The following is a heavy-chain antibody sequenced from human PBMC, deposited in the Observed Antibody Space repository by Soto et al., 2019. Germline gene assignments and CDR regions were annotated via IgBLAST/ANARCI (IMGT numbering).Heavy chain of an antibody. CDR1: GGTFSSYA. V-gene: IGHV1-69*01. CDR3: ARGGATLVRAVLRTGYYGMDV. J-gene: IGHJ6*02. D-gene: IGHD3-10*01. Sequence: QVQLVQSGAEVKKPGSSVKVSCKASGGTFSSYAISWVRQAPGQGLEWMGGIIPIFGTTNYAQKFQGRVTITADESTTIAYMELSSLGSEDTAVYYCARGGATLVRAVLRTGYYGMDVWGQGTTVTVSS. CDR2: IIPIFGTT.